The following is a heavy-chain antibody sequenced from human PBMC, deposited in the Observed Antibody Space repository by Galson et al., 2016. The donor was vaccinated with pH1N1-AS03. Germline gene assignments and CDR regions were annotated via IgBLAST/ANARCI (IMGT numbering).Heavy chain of an antibody. CDR2: INPSGDTI. D-gene: IGHD5-18*01. Sequence: SVKVSCKASGYSFTSHYLHWVRQAPGQGLEWMGIINPSGDTIMYAQKFQGRVTLTRDTSTSTVYMELSSLRSEDTAVYYCARGLHQRMGFQDFDYWGQGTLVTVSS. J-gene: IGHJ4*02. CDR3: ARGLHQRMGFQDFDY. V-gene: IGHV1-46*01. CDR1: GYSFTSHY.